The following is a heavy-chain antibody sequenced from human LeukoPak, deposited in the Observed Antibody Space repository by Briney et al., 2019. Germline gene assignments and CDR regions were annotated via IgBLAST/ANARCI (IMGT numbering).Heavy chain of an antibody. D-gene: IGHD5-24*01. V-gene: IGHV4-34*01. CDR3: ARGGYKGQWYFDL. CDR1: GGSFSGYY. CDR2: INHSGST. Sequence: PSETLSLTCAVYGGSFSGYYWSWIRQPPGKGLEWIGEINHSGSTNYNPSLKSRVTISVDTSKNQFSLKLSSVTAADTAVYYCARGGYKGQWYFDLWGRGTLLTAYS. J-gene: IGHJ2*01.